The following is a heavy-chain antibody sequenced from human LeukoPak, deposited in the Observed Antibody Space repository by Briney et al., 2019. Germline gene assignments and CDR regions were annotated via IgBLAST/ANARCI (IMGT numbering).Heavy chain of an antibody. CDR3: ARVRAAHYYDY. Sequence: PGRSLRLSCAASGFSLSGYGMHWVRQAPGKGLEWVAVISYDGSRKYYAVSVKGRFTISRDNPKNTQYLEMNSLKAEDTAVYYCARVRAAHYYDYWGQGTLVTVSS. CDR2: ISYDGSRK. CDR1: GFSLSGYG. J-gene: IGHJ4*02. D-gene: IGHD6-6*01. V-gene: IGHV3-30-3*01.